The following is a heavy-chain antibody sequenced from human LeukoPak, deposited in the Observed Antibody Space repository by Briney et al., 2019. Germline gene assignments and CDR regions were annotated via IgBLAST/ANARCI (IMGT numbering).Heavy chain of an antibody. CDR3: ARDYGGNSYVFDY. CDR2: INPSGGST. D-gene: IGHD4-23*01. V-gene: IGHV1-46*01. Sequence: APVKVSCKASGYTFTSYYMHCVRQAPGQGVEWMGIINPSGGSTSYAQKFQGRVTMTRDTSTSTVYMELSSLRSEDTAVYYCARDYGGNSYVFDYWGQGTLVTVSS. CDR1: GYTFTSYY. J-gene: IGHJ4*02.